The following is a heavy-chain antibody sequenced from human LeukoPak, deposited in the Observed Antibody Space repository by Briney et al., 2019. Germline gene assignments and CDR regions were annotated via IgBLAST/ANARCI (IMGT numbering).Heavy chain of an antibody. J-gene: IGHJ4*02. Sequence: GESLKISCKGSGYSFSSYWMSWVRQAPEKGLEWVANIKEDGSEKNYVDSVKGRFTISRDNAKNSLYLQINSLRAEDTAVYYCVRSGSDFDYWGQGTLVTVSS. CDR2: IKEDGSEK. CDR3: VRSGSDFDY. CDR1: GYSFSSYW. V-gene: IGHV3-7*01.